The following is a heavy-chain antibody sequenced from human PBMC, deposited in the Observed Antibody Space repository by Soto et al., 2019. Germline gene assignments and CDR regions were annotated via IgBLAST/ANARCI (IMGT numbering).Heavy chain of an antibody. CDR1: GYGFTTYG. Sequence: QVHLVQSGAEVKKPGASVKVSCKGSGYGFTTYGITWMRQAPGQGLEWMAWISAHNGNTNYAQKLQGRVTVTRDTSTSTAYTELRSLRSDDTAVYYCARGRYGDYWGQGALVTVSS. J-gene: IGHJ4*02. CDR3: ARGRYGDY. CDR2: ISAHNGNT. V-gene: IGHV1-18*01. D-gene: IGHD1-1*01.